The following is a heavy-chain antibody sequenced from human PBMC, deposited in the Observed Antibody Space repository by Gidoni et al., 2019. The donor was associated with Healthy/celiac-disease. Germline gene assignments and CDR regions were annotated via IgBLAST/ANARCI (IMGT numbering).Heavy chain of an antibody. V-gene: IGHV3-23*01. CDR1: GFTFSSYA. D-gene: IGHD3-22*01. J-gene: IGHJ4*02. Sequence: EVQLLESGGGLVQPGGSLRLSCAASGFTFSSYAMSWVRQAPGKGLEWVSAISGSGGSTYYADSVKGRFTISRDNSKNTLYLQMNSLRAEDTAVYYCAKGYYYDSSGYYGLWDYWGQGTLVTVSS. CDR2: ISGSGGST. CDR3: AKGYYYDSSGYYGLWDY.